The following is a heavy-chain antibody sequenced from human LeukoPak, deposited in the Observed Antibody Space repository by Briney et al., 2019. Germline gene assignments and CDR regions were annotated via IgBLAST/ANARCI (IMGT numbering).Heavy chain of an antibody. V-gene: IGHV1-18*01. J-gene: IGHJ4*02. CDR1: GYNFRHYG. CDR3: ARDEKKYCSGGSCPAYFDY. CDR2: ISGGYNGDS. D-gene: IGHD2-15*01. Sequence: ASVKVSCKTSGYNFRHYGISWVRQAPGQGLEWMAWISGGYNGDSNYALKLRGRLTMTTDTSTSTAYMELRSLGSDDTAVYYCARDEKKYCSGGSCPAYFDYWGQGTLVTVSS.